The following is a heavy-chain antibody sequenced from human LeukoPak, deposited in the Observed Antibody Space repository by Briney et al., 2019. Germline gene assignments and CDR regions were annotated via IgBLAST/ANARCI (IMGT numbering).Heavy chain of an antibody. CDR2: IIPIFGTA. Sequence: AASVKVSCKASGDTFSSYAISWVRQAPGQGLEWMGGIIPIFGTANYAQKFQGRVTITTDESTSTAYMELSSLRSEDTAVYYCARGGYYDSSGYLFDYWGQGTLVTVSS. V-gene: IGHV1-69*05. CDR3: ARGGYYDSSGYLFDY. D-gene: IGHD3-22*01. J-gene: IGHJ4*02. CDR1: GDTFSSYA.